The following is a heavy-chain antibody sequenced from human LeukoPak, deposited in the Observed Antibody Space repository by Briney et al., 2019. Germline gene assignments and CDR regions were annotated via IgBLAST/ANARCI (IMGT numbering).Heavy chain of an antibody. J-gene: IGHJ4*02. CDR3: ARDGDDTTNW. D-gene: IGHD2-8*01. CDR2: IYSGGKT. Sequence: GGTLRLSCAASDFTVGSNYMTWVRQAPGKGLEWVSVIYSGGKTFYADSVKGRFTISRDDSKNTLYLQMNSLRAEDTAIYYCARDGDDTTNWWGQGTLVTVSS. V-gene: IGHV3-53*01. CDR1: DFTVGSNY.